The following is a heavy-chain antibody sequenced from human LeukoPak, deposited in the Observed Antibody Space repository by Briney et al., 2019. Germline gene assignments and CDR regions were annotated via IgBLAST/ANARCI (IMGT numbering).Heavy chain of an antibody. CDR1: GFTFSSYA. D-gene: IGHD3-22*01. CDR3: AKSARYYYDI. Sequence: GGSLRLSCAASGFTFSSYAMHWVRQAPGKGLGWVAVISYDGSNKYYADSVKGRFTISRDNSKNTLYLQMNSLRAEDTAVYYCAKSARYYYDIWGQGTLVTVSS. CDR2: ISYDGSNK. V-gene: IGHV3-30-3*02. J-gene: IGHJ4*02.